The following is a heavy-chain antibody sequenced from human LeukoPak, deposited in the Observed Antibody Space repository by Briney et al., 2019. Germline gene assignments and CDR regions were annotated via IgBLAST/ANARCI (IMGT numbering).Heavy chain of an antibody. V-gene: IGHV4-39*01. CDR2: VFHSGST. D-gene: IGHD1-1*01. J-gene: IGHJ4*02. CDR3: ARGVRGTTASFDS. Sequence: ASETLSLACTVSGDSISSSSYYWGWIRQPPGKGLEWIGSVFHSGSTYHNPSLKSRVTVSVDTSKNQFSLKLSSVTAADTAVYYCARGVRGTTASFDSWGQGTLVTVSS. CDR1: GDSISSSSYY.